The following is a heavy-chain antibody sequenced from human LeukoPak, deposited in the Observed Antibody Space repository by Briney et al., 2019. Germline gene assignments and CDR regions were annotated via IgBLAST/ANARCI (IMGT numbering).Heavy chain of an antibody. Sequence: GASVKVSCKASGYTFTGYYMHWVRQAPGQGLERMGRINPNSGGTNYAQKFQGRVTMTRDTSISTAYMELSRLRSDDTAVYYCARSKPVEMATIDYWGQGTLVTVSS. CDR1: GYTFTGYY. CDR2: INPNSGGT. CDR3: ARSKPVEMATIDY. J-gene: IGHJ4*02. D-gene: IGHD5-24*01. V-gene: IGHV1-2*06.